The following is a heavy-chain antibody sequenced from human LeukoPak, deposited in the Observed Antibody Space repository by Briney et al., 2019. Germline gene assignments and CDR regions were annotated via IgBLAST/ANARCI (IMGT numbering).Heavy chain of an antibody. V-gene: IGHV4-31*03. CDR1: GGSISSGGYY. CDR2: IYYSGST. D-gene: IGHD2-2*02. CDR3: ARAGRSSTSCYTASPPVVDY. J-gene: IGHJ4*02. Sequence: SQTLSLTCTVSGGSISSGGYYWSWIRQHPGKGLEWIGYIYYSGSTYYNPSLKSRVTISVDTSKNQFSLKLSSVTAADTAVYYCARAGRSSTSCYTASPPVVDYWGQGTLVTVSS.